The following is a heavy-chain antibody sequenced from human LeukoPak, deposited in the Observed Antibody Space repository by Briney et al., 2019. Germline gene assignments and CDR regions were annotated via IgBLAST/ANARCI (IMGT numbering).Heavy chain of an antibody. CDR2: IYYSGST. CDR1: GGSISSGGYY. V-gene: IGHV4-31*03. CDR3: ARDMTDWWFDP. D-gene: IGHD3-9*01. J-gene: IGHJ5*02. Sequence: SETLSLACTVSGGSISSGGYYWSWIRQHPGKGLEWIGYIYYSGSTHYNPSLKSRVTISVDTSKNQFSLKLSSVTAADTAVYYCARDMTDWWFDPWGQGTLVTVSS.